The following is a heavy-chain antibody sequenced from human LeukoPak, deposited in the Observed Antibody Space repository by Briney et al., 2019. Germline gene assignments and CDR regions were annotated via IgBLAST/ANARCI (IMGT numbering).Heavy chain of an antibody. CDR3: AVVGASTFYYYGMDV. Sequence: GASVKVSCKASGGTFSSYAISWVRQAPGQGLEWMGRIIPILGIANYAQKFQGRVTITADKSTSTAYMELSSLRSEDTAVYYCAVVGASTFYYYGMDVWGQGTTVTVSS. J-gene: IGHJ6*02. D-gene: IGHD1-26*01. CDR2: IIPILGIA. CDR1: GGTFSSYA. V-gene: IGHV1-69*04.